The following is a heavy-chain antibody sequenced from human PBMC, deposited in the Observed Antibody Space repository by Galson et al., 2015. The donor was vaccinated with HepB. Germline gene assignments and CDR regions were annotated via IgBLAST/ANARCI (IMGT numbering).Heavy chain of an antibody. D-gene: IGHD2-15*01. CDR3: AKDDAGSGMGY. CDR1: GFIFGSYW. CDR2: IKLDGSDK. Sequence: SLRLSCAASGFIFGSYWMSWVRQAPGKGLEWVANIKLDGSDKYYVDSVKGRFTISRDNAKNSLYLQMNNLRAEDTAIYYCAKDDAGSGMGYWGRGTLVTVFS. J-gene: IGHJ4*02. V-gene: IGHV3-7*03.